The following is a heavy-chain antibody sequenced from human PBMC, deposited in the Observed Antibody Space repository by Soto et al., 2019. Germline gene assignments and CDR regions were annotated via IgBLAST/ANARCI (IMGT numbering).Heavy chain of an antibody. V-gene: IGHV1-18*01. CDR2: ISAYNGNT. J-gene: IGHJ5*02. CDR1: GYTFTNYG. CDR3: ARGVGSGSYYNQYNWFDP. Sequence: ASVKVSCKASGYTFTNYGISWVLRAPGEGLEWMGWISAYNGNTKYAQKLQGRVTMTTDTSTSTAYMELRSLRSDDTAVYYCARGVGSGSYYNQYNWFDPWGQGTLVTVSS. D-gene: IGHD3-10*01.